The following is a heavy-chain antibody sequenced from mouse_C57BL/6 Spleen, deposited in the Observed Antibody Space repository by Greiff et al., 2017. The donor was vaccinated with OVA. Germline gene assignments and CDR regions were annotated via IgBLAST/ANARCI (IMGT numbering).Heavy chain of an antibody. CDR2: FYPGGGSI. J-gene: IGHJ2*01. Sequence: VQLQQSGAELVKPGASVKLSCKASGYTFTEYSIHWVKQRSGQGLAWIGWFYPGGGSIKYNQKFKDKATLTADQSSSPVYMDLSGLTSENTAVYFGAGHEDRGPLYGYYFDYWGQGTTLTVSS. CDR1: GYTFTEYS. V-gene: IGHV1-62-2*01. D-gene: IGHD1-2*01. CDR3: AGHEDRGPLYGYYFDY.